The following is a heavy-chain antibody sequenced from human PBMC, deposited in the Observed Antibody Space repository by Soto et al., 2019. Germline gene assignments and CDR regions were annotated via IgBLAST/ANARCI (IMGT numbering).Heavy chain of an antibody. CDR2: IKEDGSEK. V-gene: IGHV3-7*03. D-gene: IGHD3-3*01. CDR1: GFTFSNYW. CDR3: AREKVSIFGVVNRVNYMDV. J-gene: IGHJ6*03. Sequence: PGGSLRLSCAASGFTFSNYWMRWVRQAPGKGLEWVANIKEDGSEKQYVDSVKGRFTISRDNAKISLYLQMNSLRAEDTALYHCAREKVSIFGVVNRVNYMDVWGKGTTVTVSS.